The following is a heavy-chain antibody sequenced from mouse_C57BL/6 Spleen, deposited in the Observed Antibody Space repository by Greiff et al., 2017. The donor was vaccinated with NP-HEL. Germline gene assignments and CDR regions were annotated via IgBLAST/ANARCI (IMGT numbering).Heavy chain of an antibody. D-gene: IGHD3-3*01. J-gene: IGHJ4*01. Sequence: QVQLQQPGAELVMPGASVKLSCKASGYTFTSYWMHWVKQRPGQGLEWIGEIDPYDSYTNYNQKFKGKSTLTVDKSSSTAYMQLSSLTSEDSAVYYCARWPRCGSDAMDYWGQGTSVTVSS. CDR1: GYTFTSYW. V-gene: IGHV1-69*01. CDR2: IDPYDSYT. CDR3: ARWPRCGSDAMDY.